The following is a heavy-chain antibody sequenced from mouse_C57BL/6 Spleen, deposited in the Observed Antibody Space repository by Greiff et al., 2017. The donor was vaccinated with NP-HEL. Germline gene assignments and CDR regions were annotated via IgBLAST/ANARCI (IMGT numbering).Heavy chain of an antibody. D-gene: IGHD1-1*01. CDR1: GYSITSGYY. V-gene: IGHV3-6*01. J-gene: IGHJ3*01. CDR3: ARGEDYGSSWFAY. Sequence: DVHLVESGPGLVKPSQSLSLTCSVTGYSITSGYYWNWIRQFPGNKLEWMGYISYDGSNNYNPSLKNRISITRDTSKNQFFLKLNSVTTEDTATYYCARGEDYGSSWFAYWGQGTLVTVSA. CDR2: ISYDGSN.